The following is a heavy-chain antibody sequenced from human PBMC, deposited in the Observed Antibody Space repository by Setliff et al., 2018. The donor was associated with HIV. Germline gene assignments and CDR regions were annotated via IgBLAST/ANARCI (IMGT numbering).Heavy chain of an antibody. CDR3: AREGGTGRSSWYGAYWYDP. V-gene: IGHV4-59*12. CDR2: VFYTGFA. D-gene: IGHD6-13*01. CDR1: GDSIRGYY. Sequence: PSETLSLTCTVSGDSIRGYYWSWIRQPPGKGLEWMGYVFYTGFAAYNPSLKSRLTISVDTSKSQFSLRLTSVTAADTAIYYCAREGGTGRSSWYGAYWYDPWGQGTLVTVSS. J-gene: IGHJ5*02.